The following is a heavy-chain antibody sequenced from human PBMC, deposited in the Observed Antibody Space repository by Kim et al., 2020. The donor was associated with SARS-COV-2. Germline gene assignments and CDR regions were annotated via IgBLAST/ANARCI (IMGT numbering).Heavy chain of an antibody. V-gene: IGHV3-23*01. CDR3: AKDVGDWIRNYIDC. D-gene: IGHD3-10*01. J-gene: IGHJ4*02. CDR2: ISGSGDNT. Sequence: GGSLRLSCAAFEFTFRSYAMHWIRQAPGKGLEWVSAISGSGDNTYYADSVKGRFTISRDNSESTVYLQMNSLRADDTALYYCAKDVGDWIRNYIDCWGQGPLVAVSS. CDR1: EFTFRSYA.